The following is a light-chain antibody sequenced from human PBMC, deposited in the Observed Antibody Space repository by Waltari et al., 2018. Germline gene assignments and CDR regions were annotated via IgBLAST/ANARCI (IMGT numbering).Light chain of an antibody. CDR2: DVY. J-gene: IGLJ2*01. CDR3: SSYTSSGVV. CDR1: GRAVGGYDY. Sequence: QSALTQPASVSGSPGQAIIISCTGTGRAVGGYDYVSWYQQYPGKAPRLIIYDVYNRPSGVSNRFSGSKSDNTASLTISGLQAEDESVYYCSSYTSSGVVFGGGTKLTVL. V-gene: IGLV2-14*01.